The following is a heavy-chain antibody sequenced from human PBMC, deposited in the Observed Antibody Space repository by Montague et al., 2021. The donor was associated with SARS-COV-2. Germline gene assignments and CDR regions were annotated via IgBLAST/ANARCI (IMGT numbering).Heavy chain of an antibody. J-gene: IGHJ4*02. CDR2: IDRXDDK. Sequence: PALVKPTQTLTLTCTFSGFSLSTSGMCVSWIRQPPGKALEWLARIDRXDDKYYSTSLKTRLTISKDTSKNQVVLTMTNMDPVDTATYYCARIFDSSWPTFDYWGQGTLVTVSS. D-gene: IGHD6-13*01. CDR1: GFSLSTSGMC. V-gene: IGHV2-70*11. CDR3: ARIFDSSWPTFDY.